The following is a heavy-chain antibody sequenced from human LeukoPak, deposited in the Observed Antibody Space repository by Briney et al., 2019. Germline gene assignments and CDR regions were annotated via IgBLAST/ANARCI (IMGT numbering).Heavy chain of an antibody. J-gene: IGHJ4*02. CDR2: IGSVDYT. CDR1: GFTFSSYD. V-gene: IGHV3-13*04. CDR3: GRGRGSSWSLDY. Sequence: PGGSLRLSCAASGFTFSSYDMHWVRQATGKGLEWVSTIGSVDYTYYPGSVKGRYSISRENAKNSLYLQMNSLTAGETAVYYCGRGRGSSWSLDYWGQGTPVSVSS. D-gene: IGHD6-13*01.